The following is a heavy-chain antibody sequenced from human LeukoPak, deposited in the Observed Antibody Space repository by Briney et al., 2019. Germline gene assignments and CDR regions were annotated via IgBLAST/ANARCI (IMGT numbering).Heavy chain of an antibody. J-gene: IGHJ6*03. Sequence: GESLKISCKGSGYSFTSYWIGWVRQMPGKGLEWMGIIYPCDSDTRYSPSFQGQVPNSADKSISPAYLKWSSLKASDTAMYYCARWLQEYYYMDVWGKGTTVTVSS. CDR3: ARWLQEYYYMDV. CDR2: IYPCDSDT. D-gene: IGHD5-24*01. V-gene: IGHV5-51*01. CDR1: GYSFTSYW.